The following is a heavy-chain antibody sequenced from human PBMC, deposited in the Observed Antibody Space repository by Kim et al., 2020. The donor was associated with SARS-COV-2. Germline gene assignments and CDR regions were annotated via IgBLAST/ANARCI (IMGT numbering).Heavy chain of an antibody. CDR2: ISYDGSNK. J-gene: IGHJ6*04. Sequence: GGSLRLSCAASGFTFSSYAMHWVRQAPGKGLEWVAVISYDGSNKYYADSVKGRFTISRDNSKNTLYLQMNSLRAEDTAVYYCARDLGNQRRNVWGKGTTVTVSS. D-gene: IGHD3-16*01. CDR3: ARDLGNQRRNV. CDR1: GFTFSSYA. V-gene: IGHV3-30-3*01.